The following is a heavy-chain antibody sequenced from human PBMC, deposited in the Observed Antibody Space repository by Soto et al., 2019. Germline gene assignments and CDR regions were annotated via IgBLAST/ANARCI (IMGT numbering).Heavy chain of an antibody. V-gene: IGHV4-34*01. CDR3: ARESTRGFGAAAPNFDY. CDR1: GGSFSGYY. D-gene: IGHD6-13*01. J-gene: IGHJ4*02. Sequence: QVQLQQWGAGLLKPSETLSLTCVVYGGSFSGYYWSWIRQPPGKGLEWIGEINHNGSTNYNPSLKSRVTISVDTSKNQFSLELSSVTAADTAVYYCARESTRGFGAAAPNFDYWGQGTQVTVSS. CDR2: INHNGST.